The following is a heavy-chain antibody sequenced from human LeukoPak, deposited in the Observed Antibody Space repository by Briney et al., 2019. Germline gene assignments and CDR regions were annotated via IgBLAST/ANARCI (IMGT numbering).Heavy chain of an antibody. CDR2: INSDGSST. CDR3: ARACSSTSCYHQGSFDY. D-gene: IGHD2-2*01. J-gene: IGHJ4*02. Sequence: GGSLRLSCAASGFTFSSYWMHWVRQAPGKGLVWVSRINSDGSSTSYADSVKGRFTISRDNSKNTPYLQMNSLRAEDTAVYYCARACSSTSCYHQGSFDYWGQGTLVTVSS. V-gene: IGHV3-74*01. CDR1: GFTFSSYW.